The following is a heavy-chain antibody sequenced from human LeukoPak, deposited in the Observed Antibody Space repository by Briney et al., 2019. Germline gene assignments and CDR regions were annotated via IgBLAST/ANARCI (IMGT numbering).Heavy chain of an antibody. J-gene: IGHJ4*02. CDR2: ISSSSSYI. Sequence: NPGGSLRLSCAASGFTFSSYSMNWVRQAPGKGLEWVSSISSSSSYIYYADSVKGRFTISRDNAKNSLYLQMNSLRAEDTAVYYCARGRCSSTSCYPKNRPFDYWGQGTLVTVSS. D-gene: IGHD2-2*01. CDR1: GFTFSSYS. CDR3: ARGRCSSTSCYPKNRPFDY. V-gene: IGHV3-21*01.